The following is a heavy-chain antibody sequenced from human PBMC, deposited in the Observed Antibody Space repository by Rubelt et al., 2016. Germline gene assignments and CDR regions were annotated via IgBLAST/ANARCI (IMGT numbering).Heavy chain of an antibody. CDR1: GDSSNTYS. CDR3: ARVGGDGYNDY. CDR2: IFQTGGT. Sequence: QVQLQESGPGLVKPSETLSLTCTVSGDSSNTYSWSWIRQPPGKGLEWIGYIFQTGGTYHNPSLKSRVTMSVDTSKNQFSLKRTSVTAADTAVYYCARVGGDGYNDYWGQGTLVTVSS. D-gene: IGHD5-24*01. V-gene: IGHV4-59*04. J-gene: IGHJ4*02.